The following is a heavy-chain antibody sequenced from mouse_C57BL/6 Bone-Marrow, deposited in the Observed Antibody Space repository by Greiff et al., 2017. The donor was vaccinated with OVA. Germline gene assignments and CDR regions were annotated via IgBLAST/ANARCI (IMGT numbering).Heavy chain of an antibody. CDR3: ARSGTTVVAKGYAMDY. CDR2: IYPRSGNT. J-gene: IGHJ4*01. V-gene: IGHV1-81*01. CDR1: GYTFTSYG. Sequence: QVQLQQSGAELARPGASVKLSCKASGYTFTSYGISWVKQRTGQGLEWIGEIYPRSGNTYYNEKFKGKATLTADKSSSTAYMELRSLTSEDSAVYFCARSGTTVVAKGYAMDYWGQGTSVTVSS. D-gene: IGHD1-1*01.